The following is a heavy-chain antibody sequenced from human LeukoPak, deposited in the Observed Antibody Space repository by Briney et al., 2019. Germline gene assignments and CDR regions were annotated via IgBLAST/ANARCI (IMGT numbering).Heavy chain of an antibody. V-gene: IGHV3-11*01. D-gene: IGHD3-3*01. CDR3: AKDTYHLWSGYYTSAFDI. CDR1: GFTFSDYY. J-gene: IGHJ3*02. CDR2: ISSSGSTI. Sequence: PGGSLRLSCAASGFTFSDYYMSWIRQAPGKGLEWVSYISSSGSTIYYADSVKGRFTISRDNAKNSLYLQMNSLRAEDMALYYCAKDTYHLWSGYYTSAFDIWGQGTMVTVSS.